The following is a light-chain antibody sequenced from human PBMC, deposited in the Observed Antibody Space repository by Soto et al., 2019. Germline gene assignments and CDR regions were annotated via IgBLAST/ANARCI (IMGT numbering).Light chain of an antibody. Sequence: DIQITQSPSTLSASVGYRVTITCRASQSITSWLAWYQQKPGKSPNLLIYDASSLQSGVPSRFSGSGSGTEFTLTISSLQPDDSATYHRQQYNSHDDIAFGRGTKGEIK. J-gene: IGKJ4*01. V-gene: IGKV1-5*01. CDR2: DAS. CDR3: QQYNSHDDIA. CDR1: QSITSW.